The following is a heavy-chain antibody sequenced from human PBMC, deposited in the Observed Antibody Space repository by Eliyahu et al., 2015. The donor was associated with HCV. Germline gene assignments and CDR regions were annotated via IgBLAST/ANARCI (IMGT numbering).Heavy chain of an antibody. Sequence: QLQLQESGPGLVKSSETLSLTCTVSGDSISTSSYYWGWIRQPPGKGLEWIASIIYSGGSTYYNPSLKSRLTVSVDTSKNQCSLKLSSVTAADTAVYHCARSKNGVIDSWGQGTLVTVSS. CDR3: ARSKNGVIDS. CDR2: IYSGGST. CDR1: GDSISTSSYY. V-gene: IGHV4-39*01. J-gene: IGHJ4*02. D-gene: IGHD2-8*01.